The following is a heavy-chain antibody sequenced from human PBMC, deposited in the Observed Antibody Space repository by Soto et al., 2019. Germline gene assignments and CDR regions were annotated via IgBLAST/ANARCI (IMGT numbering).Heavy chain of an antibody. CDR3: ARAGYYYDSSGYYYYYGMDV. V-gene: IGHV1-18*01. CDR2: ISAYNGNT. D-gene: IGHD3-22*01. Sequence: ASVKVSCKASGYTFTSYGISWVRQAPGQGLEWMGWISAYNGNTNYAQKLQGRVTMTTDTSTSTAYTELRSLRSDDTAVYYCARAGYYYDSSGYYYYYGMDVWGQGTTVTVSS. CDR1: GYTFTSYG. J-gene: IGHJ6*02.